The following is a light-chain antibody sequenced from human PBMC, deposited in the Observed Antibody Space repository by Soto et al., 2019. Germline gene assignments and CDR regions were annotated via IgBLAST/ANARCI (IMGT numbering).Light chain of an antibody. CDR3: EHRNDWPST. Sequence: EIVLTQSPATLSLSPGERATLYCMASQSVSRYLDWYQHNPGKAPRLLIYDASNRATDIPARFSGSGSWTDFTLTISSLEPDDFAVYYCEHRNDWPSTFGGGTKVQSK. V-gene: IGKV3-11*01. CDR2: DAS. CDR1: QSVSRY. J-gene: IGKJ4*01.